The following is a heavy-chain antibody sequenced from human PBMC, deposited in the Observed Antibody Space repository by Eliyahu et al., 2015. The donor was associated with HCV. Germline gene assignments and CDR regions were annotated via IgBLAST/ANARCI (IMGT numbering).Heavy chain of an antibody. CDR2: INPNSGGT. CDR1: GYTFTGXY. CDR3: AREDTMIVVAANAFDI. J-gene: IGHJ3*02. V-gene: IGHV1-2*02. D-gene: IGHD3-22*01. Sequence: QVQLVQSGAEVKKPGASVKVXCKASGYTFTGXYMHWVRQAPGQGLEWMGWINPNSGGTNYAQKFQGRVTMTRDTSISTAYMELSRLRSDDTAVYYCAREDTMIVVAANAFDIWGQGTMVTVSS.